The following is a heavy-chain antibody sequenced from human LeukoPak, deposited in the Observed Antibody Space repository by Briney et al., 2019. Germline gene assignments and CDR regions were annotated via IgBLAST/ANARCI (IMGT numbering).Heavy chain of an antibody. Sequence: SVKVSCKASGGTFSSYAISWVRQAPGQGLEWMGGIIPIFGTANYAQKFQGRVTITADESTSTAYMELSSLRSEDTAVCYCARGGVYYYYYYMDVWGKGTTVTISS. CDR2: IIPIFGTA. D-gene: IGHD2-8*01. V-gene: IGHV1-69*13. CDR3: ARGGVYYYYYYMDV. CDR1: GGTFSSYA. J-gene: IGHJ6*03.